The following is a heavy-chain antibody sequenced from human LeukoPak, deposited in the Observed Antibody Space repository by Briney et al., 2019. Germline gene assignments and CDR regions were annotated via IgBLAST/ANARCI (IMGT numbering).Heavy chain of an antibody. CDR3: ARTSRVYGDYVYYFDY. D-gene: IGHD4-17*01. V-gene: IGHV3-7*03. Sequence: GGSLRLSCAASGFTFSSYWMSWVRQAPGKGLEWVANIKQDGSEKYYVDSVKGRFTISRDNAKNSLYLQMNSLRAEDTALYYCARTSRVYGDYVYYFDYWGQGTLVTVSS. CDR2: IKQDGSEK. J-gene: IGHJ4*02. CDR1: GFTFSSYW.